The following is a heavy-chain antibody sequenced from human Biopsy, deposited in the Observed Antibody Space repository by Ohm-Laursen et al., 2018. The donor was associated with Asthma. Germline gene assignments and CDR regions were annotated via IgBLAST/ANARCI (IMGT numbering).Heavy chain of an antibody. CDR1: GFTFGDYC. CDR2: IKHDGSEK. J-gene: IGHJ1*01. D-gene: IGHD3-3*01. CDR3: ARTFHFWSPYHAEHYQL. V-gene: IGHV3-7*01. Sequence: SLRLSCAASGFTFGDYCMSWVRQVPGQGLEWVVNIKHDGSEKNHVDSLKGRFTISRDNAKNLLFLQMNSLRAEDTAVYYCARTFHFWSPYHAEHYQLWGQGVLVTVSS.